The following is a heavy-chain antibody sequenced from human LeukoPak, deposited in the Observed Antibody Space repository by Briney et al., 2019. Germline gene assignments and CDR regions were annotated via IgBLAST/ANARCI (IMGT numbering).Heavy chain of an antibody. CDR2: ITSDGTST. D-gene: IGHD3-16*01. CDR1: EFSFSITW. CDR3: GKDWGHADWFDP. V-gene: IGHV3-74*03. Sequence: GGSLRLSCAASEFSFSITWMHWVRHPPGQGLVWVARITSDGTSTSYAESVKGRFTISRDNAKNSVYLQMSSLRAEDTAIYYCGKDWGHADWFDPWGQGTLVTVSS. J-gene: IGHJ5*02.